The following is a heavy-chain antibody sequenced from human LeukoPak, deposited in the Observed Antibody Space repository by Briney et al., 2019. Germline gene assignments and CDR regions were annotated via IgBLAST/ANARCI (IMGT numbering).Heavy chain of an antibody. CDR3: ARSGIVVVRDYYGMDV. D-gene: IGHD2-2*01. Sequence: ASVKVSCKASGDTFSSYAISWVRRAPGQGLEWMGTIIPVFGIAYYAQRFQGRVTITADKSTSTAYMELSSLRSEDTAVYYCARSGIVVVRDYYGMDVWGKGTTVTVSS. CDR2: IIPVFGIA. CDR1: GDTFSSYA. V-gene: IGHV1-69*04. J-gene: IGHJ6*04.